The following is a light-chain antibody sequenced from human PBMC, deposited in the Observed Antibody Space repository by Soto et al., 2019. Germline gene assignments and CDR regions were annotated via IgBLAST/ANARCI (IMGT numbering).Light chain of an antibody. Sequence: VFTRAPGSLYLYTGERATVSCRASQSVSTNYLAWYQQKPGQAPRLLIYGASIRATGIPDRFSGSGSGSEFTLFIISLQSEDLAVYYCQQYNNTPPQFGGGTKVDIK. V-gene: IGKV3-20*01. CDR3: QQYNNTPPQ. CDR1: QSVSTNY. J-gene: IGKJ4*02. CDR2: GAS.